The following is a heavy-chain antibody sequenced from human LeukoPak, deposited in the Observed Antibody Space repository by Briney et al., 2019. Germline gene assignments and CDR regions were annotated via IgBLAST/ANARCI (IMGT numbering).Heavy chain of an antibody. V-gene: IGHV5-51*01. CDR3: ARREQQVSFDY. D-gene: IGHD6-13*01. J-gene: IGHJ4*02. CDR2: MYPGDSDT. CDR1: GYIFTNYW. Sequence: GESPKISCKASGYIFTNYWIGWVRQMPGKGLEWMGVMYPGDSDTRYSPSFQGQVTISADKSVSTAYLQWSSLKASDTAIYYCARREQQVSFDYWGQGTLVTVSS.